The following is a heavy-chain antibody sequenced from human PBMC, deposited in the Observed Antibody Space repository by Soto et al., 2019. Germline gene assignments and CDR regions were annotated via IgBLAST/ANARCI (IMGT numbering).Heavy chain of an antibody. CDR1: GGSFSGHY. Sequence: SETLSLTCAVYGGSFSGHYLSWIRQPPGKGLEWIGEINNSGSTNYNRSLKSRVTISVDTSKNQFSLKLSSVTAADTAVYYCARAHYYGSGSYYNEAGMDVWGQGTTVTVSS. D-gene: IGHD3-10*01. CDR3: ARAHYYGSGSYYNEAGMDV. V-gene: IGHV4-34*01. J-gene: IGHJ6*02. CDR2: INNSGST.